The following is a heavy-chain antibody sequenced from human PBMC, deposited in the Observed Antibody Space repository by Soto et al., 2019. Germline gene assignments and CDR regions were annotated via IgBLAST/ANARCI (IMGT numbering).Heavy chain of an antibody. J-gene: IGHJ6*02. V-gene: IGHV3-48*02. CDR1: GFTFSSYS. Sequence: PGGSLRLSCAASGFTFSSYSMNWVRQAPGKGLELVSYISPSSSTIYYADSVKGRFTISRDNAKNSLYQQMNRLRDEDTAVYYYATESVDTAMELRIGMDVWGQETTVTVSS. D-gene: IGHD5-18*01. CDR3: ATESVDTAMELRIGMDV. CDR2: ISPSSSTI.